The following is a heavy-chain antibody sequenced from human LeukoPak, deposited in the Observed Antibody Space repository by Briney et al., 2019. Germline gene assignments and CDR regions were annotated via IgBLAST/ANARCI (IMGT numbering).Heavy chain of an antibody. D-gene: IGHD2-2*01. CDR3: ATVYSAATGYDWFDP. CDR2: IIPIFGTA. Sequence: GSSVKVSCKASGGTFSSYAISWVRQAPGQGLEWMGGIIPIFGTANYAQKFQGRVTITADESTSTAYMELSSLRSEDTAVYYCATVYSAATGYDWFDPWGQGTLVTVSS. J-gene: IGHJ5*02. V-gene: IGHV1-69*01. CDR1: GGTFSSYA.